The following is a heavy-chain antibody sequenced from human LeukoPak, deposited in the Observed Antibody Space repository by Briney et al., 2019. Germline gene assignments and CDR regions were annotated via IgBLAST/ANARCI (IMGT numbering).Heavy chain of an antibody. J-gene: IGHJ6*02. CDR1: GFTFSSYA. D-gene: IGHD6-6*01. V-gene: IGHV3-64*01. CDR2: LVSNGGST. Sequence: PGGSLRLSCAASGFTFSSYAMHWVRQAPGKGLEYVSALVSNGGSTYYAKSVKGRFTISRDNSKNTLYRQMGSLRAEDTGVYYCARGGEAARMDVWGQGTTVTVSS. CDR3: ARGGEAARMDV.